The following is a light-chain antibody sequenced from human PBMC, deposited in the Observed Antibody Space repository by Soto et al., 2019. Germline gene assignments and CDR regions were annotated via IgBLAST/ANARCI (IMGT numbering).Light chain of an antibody. CDR3: SSDTSGGNYV. CDR2: DVS. V-gene: IGLV2-14*03. Sequence: QSVLTQPASVSGSPGQSITISCTGTSSDVAAYNYVSWYQQHPGKAPKLMVYDVSNRPSGVSNRFSGSKSGNTASLTISGLQAEDEADYNCSSDTSGGNYVFGTGTKVTVL. CDR1: SSDVAAYNY. J-gene: IGLJ1*01.